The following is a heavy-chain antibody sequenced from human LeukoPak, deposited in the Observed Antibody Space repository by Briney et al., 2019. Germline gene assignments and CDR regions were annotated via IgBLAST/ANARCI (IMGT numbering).Heavy chain of an antibody. CDR3: ARASAVVAASFSGYYYYMDV. V-gene: IGHV4-4*02. Sequence: GSLTLSCAASGFTVSSNYMSWVRQAPGRGLEWVGEIYHSGSTNYNPSLKSGVTISADTPKNQFSLKLTSVTAADTAVYYCARASAVVAASFSGYYYYMDVWGKGTTVTVSS. CDR1: GFTVSSNY. D-gene: IGHD2-15*01. CDR2: IYHSGST. J-gene: IGHJ6*03.